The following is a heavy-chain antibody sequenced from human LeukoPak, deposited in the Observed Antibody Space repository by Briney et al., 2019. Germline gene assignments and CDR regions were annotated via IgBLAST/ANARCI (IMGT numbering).Heavy chain of an antibody. CDR3: ARDYYGSGSYLGTDY. J-gene: IGHJ4*02. D-gene: IGHD3-10*01. CDR2: IYYSGST. CDR1: GGSFSGYY. Sequence: SETLSLTCAVYGGSFSGYYWSWIRQHPGKGLEWIGYIYYSGSTYYNPSLKSRVTISVDTSKNQFSLKLSSVTAADTAVYYCARDYYGSGSYLGTDYWGQGTLVTVSS. V-gene: IGHV4-31*11.